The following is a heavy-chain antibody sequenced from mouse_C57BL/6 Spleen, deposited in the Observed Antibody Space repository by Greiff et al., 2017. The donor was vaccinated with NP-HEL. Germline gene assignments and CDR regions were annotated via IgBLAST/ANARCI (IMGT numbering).Heavy chain of an antibody. Sequence: QVQLQQSGAELVKPGASVKLSCKASGYTFTSYWMQWVKQRPGQGLEWIGEIDPSDSYTNYNQKFKGKATLTVDTSSSTAYMQLSSLTSEDSAVYYCARWDYVPYAMDYWGQGTSVTVSS. J-gene: IGHJ4*01. D-gene: IGHD2-4*01. CDR3: ARWDYVPYAMDY. CDR1: GYTFTSYW. V-gene: IGHV1-50*01. CDR2: IDPSDSYT.